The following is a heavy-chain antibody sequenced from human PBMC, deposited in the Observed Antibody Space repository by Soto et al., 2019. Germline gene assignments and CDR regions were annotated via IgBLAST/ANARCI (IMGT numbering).Heavy chain of an antibody. CDR1: GFTLSGFD. Sequence: EVQLVESGGGLVQPGGSLKLSCAASGFTLSGFDIHWVRQASGEGLEWVGRIKTKVESYAAALAASVKGRFTLSRDDPKNTAYLEMNSLKTEDTAVYYCTRRYCSGGGCYSDFDYWGQGTLVTVSS. J-gene: IGHJ4*02. CDR2: IKTKVESYAA. V-gene: IGHV3-73*01. D-gene: IGHD2-15*01. CDR3: TRRYCSGGGCYSDFDY.